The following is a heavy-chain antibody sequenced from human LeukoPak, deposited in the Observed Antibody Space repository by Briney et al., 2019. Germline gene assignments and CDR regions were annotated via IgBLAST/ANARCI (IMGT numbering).Heavy chain of an antibody. D-gene: IGHD6-13*01. CDR2: INPSGGST. Sequence: ASVKVSCKASGYTFTSYYMHWVRQAPGQGLEWMGIINPSGGSTSYAQKFQGRVTMTRDTSTSTVYMELSSLRSEDTAVYYCAKQSLRGSSSSNYMDVWGKGTTVTVSS. CDR3: AKQSLRGSSSSNYMDV. CDR1: GYTFTSYY. J-gene: IGHJ6*03. V-gene: IGHV1-46*01.